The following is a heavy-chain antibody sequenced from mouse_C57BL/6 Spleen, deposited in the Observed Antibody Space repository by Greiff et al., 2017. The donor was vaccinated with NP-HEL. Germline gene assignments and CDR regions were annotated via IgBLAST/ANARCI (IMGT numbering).Heavy chain of an antibody. CDR3: ARLYYDYDGYAMDY. V-gene: IGHV1-55*01. CDR2: IYPGSGST. Sequence: QVQLQQPGAELVKPGASVKMSCKASGYTFTSYWLTWVKQRPGQGLEWIGDIYPGSGSTNYNEKFKSKATLTVDTSSSTAYMQHSSLTSEDSAVYYCARLYYDYDGYAMDYWGQGTSVAVSS. J-gene: IGHJ4*01. CDR1: GYTFTSYW. D-gene: IGHD2-4*01.